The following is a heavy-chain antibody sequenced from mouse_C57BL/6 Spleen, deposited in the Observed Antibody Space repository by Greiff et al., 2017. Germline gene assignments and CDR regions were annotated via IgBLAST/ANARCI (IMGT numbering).Heavy chain of an antibody. J-gene: IGHJ1*03. CDR2: IYPGDGDT. CDR1: GYAFSSSW. V-gene: IGHV1-82*01. CDR3: AGRGSSYWYFDV. Sequence: QVQLKQSGPELVKPGASVKISCKASGYAFSSSWMNWVKQRPGKGLEWIGRIYPGDGDTNYNGKVKGKATLTADKSSSTASMQLSSLTSEDSAVYVCAGRGSSYWYFDVWGTGTTVTVSS. D-gene: IGHD1-1*01.